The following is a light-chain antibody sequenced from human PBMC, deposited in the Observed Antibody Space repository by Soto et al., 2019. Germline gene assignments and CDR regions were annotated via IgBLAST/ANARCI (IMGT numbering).Light chain of an antibody. CDR3: QQYFNWPLTWT. CDR1: ESINRN. J-gene: IGKJ3*01. CDR2: GAS. Sequence: EIVMTQSPATLSVSPGERVTLSCRASESINRNLVWYQKRPGQAPRLVIYGASTGATGIPARFSGSGSGTDFTLTISSLQSEDLAVYYCQQYFNWPLTWTFGPGTKVDIK. V-gene: IGKV3-15*01.